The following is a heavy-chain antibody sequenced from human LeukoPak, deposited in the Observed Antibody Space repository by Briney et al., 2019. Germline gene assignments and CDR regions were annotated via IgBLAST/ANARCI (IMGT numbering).Heavy chain of an antibody. D-gene: IGHD2-2*01. J-gene: IGHJ6*02. CDR1: GYTFTGYY. CDR3: ASSRNPYCSSTSCRPYYYYYYGMDV. V-gene: IGHV1-2*02. CDR2: INPNSGGT. Sequence: ASVKVSCKASGYTFTGYYMHWVRQAPGQGLEWMGWINPNSGGTNYAQKLQGRVTMTTDTSTSTAYMELRSLRSDDTAVYYCASSRNPYCSSTSCRPYYYYYYGMDVWGQGTTVTVSS.